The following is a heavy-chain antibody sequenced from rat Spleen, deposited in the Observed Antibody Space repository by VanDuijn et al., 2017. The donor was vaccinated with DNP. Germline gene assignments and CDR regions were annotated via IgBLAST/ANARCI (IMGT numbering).Heavy chain of an antibody. J-gene: IGHJ2*01. CDR2: IWTTGVT. V-gene: IGHV2-72*01. CDR1: GFSLTSNG. D-gene: IGHD1-2*01. CDR3: ARHGDQLYGDYFDY. Sequence: QVQLEESGPGLMQPSETLSLTCSVSGFSLTSNGVGWVRQPPGKGWEWLGTIWTTGVTRHNSAVQSRLSVSRDTSKSQVFLKMSSLQPEDTGTYYCARHGDQLYGDYFDYWGRGVMVTASS.